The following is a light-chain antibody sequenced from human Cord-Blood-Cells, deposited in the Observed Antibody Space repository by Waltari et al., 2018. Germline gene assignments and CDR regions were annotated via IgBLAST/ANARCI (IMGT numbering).Light chain of an antibody. CDR3: QQYNSYLYT. J-gene: IGKJ2*01. Sequence: DIQLTQYPSTLSASVGDRVNITCRASQSISSWLAWYQQKPGKAPKLLIYKASSLESGVPSRFSGSGSGTEFTLTISSLQPDDFATYYCQQYNSYLYTFGQGTKLEIK. CDR1: QSISSW. V-gene: IGKV1-5*03. CDR2: KAS.